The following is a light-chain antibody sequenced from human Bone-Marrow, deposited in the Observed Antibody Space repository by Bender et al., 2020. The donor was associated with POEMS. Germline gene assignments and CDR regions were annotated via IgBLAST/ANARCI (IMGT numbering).Light chain of an antibody. J-gene: IGLJ2*01. CDR2: QDI. Sequence: SYEVTQPPSVSVSPGQTASITCSGDDLGDKYVAWYQQKPGQSPVLVIYQDIKRPSGIPERFSGSNSGNTATLTISGTQAMDEADYYCQAWDTDSVIFGGGTKLTVL. CDR3: QAWDTDSVI. CDR1: DLGDKY. V-gene: IGLV3-1*01.